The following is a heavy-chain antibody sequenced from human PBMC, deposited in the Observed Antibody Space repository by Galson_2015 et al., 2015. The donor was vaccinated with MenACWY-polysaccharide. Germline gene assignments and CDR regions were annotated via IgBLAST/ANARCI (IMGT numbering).Heavy chain of an antibody. CDR3: ARAFYSNPVWYSDY. V-gene: IGHV3-72*01. CDR1: GFTFSDHY. CDR2: RRNKVNRYTT. J-gene: IGHJ4*02. Sequence: SLRLSCAASGFTFSDHYMDWVRQAPGKGLEWVGRRRNKVNRYTTEYAASAKGRFTVSGDDSRNSLYLQMHNLEIEDTAVYYCARAFYSNPVWYSDYWGRGTLVTVSS. D-gene: IGHD2-8*01.